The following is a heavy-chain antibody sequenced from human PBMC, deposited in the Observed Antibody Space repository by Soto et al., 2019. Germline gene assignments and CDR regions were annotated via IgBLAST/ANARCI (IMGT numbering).Heavy chain of an antibody. J-gene: IGHJ3*02. D-gene: IGHD3-22*01. V-gene: IGHV1-58*01. Sequence: QMQLVQSGPEVKKPGTSVKVSCKASGFTFTSSAVQWVRQARGQRLEWIGWIVVGSGNTNYAQKFQERVTITRDMSTSTAYMELSSLRSEDTAVYYCAADPSYYDISGYYPGAFDIWGQGTMVTVSS. CDR3: AADPSYYDISGYYPGAFDI. CDR1: GFTFTSSA. CDR2: IVVGSGNT.